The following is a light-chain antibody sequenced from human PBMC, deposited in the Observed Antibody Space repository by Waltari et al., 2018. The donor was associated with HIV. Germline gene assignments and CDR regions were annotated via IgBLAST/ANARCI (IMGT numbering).Light chain of an antibody. J-gene: IGLJ1*01. Sequence: QSALTQPASVSGSPGQSLTISCTGTSSDVGSYNLVSWYQKHPGKAPKLMIYEVKKRPSGVSNRFSGSKSGNTASLTISGLQAEDEADYYCCSYAGSSSYVFGSGTKVTVL. CDR3: CSYAGSSSYV. V-gene: IGLV2-23*02. CDR2: EVK. CDR1: SSDVGSYNL.